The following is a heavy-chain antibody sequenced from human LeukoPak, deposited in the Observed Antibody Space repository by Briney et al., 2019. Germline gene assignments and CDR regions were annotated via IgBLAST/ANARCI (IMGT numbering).Heavy chain of an antibody. V-gene: IGHV1-46*01. Sequence: ASVKVSCKASGGTFSSYAISWVRQAPGQGLEWMGIINPSGGSTSYAQKFQGRVTMTRDTSTSTAYMELSRLRSDDTAVYYCASGGSWGFVDYWGQGTLVTVSS. CDR1: GGTFSSYA. J-gene: IGHJ4*02. D-gene: IGHD1-26*01. CDR3: ASGGSWGFVDY. CDR2: INPSGGST.